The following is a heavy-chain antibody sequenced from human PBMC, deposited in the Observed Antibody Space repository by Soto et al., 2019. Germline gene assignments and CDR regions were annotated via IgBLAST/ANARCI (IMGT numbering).Heavy chain of an antibody. CDR3: ARVRADGGDWDYFDY. V-gene: IGHV3-7*03. CDR1: GXTFSSYC. CDR2: IKQDGSEK. Sequence: GSLRLSCAASGXTFSSYCMSWVRQAPGKGLEWVANIKQDGSEKYYVDSVKGRFTISRDNAKNSLYLQMNSLGAEDTAVYYCARVRADGGDWDYFDYWGQGTLVTVS. D-gene: IGHD2-21*02. J-gene: IGHJ4*02.